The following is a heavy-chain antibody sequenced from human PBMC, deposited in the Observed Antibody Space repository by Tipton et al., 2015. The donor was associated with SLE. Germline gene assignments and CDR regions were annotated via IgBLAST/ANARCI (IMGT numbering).Heavy chain of an antibody. V-gene: IGHV1-18*04. CDR3: ARAPDSMIVVVRDAFDI. CDR1: GYTFSNYG. CDR2: ISGANGYT. J-gene: IGHJ3*02. Sequence: QLVQSGAEVKKPGASVKVSCKASGYTFSNYGISWVRQVPGQGLEWMGWISGANGYTNFAQRFQGRVTMTTDTSTSTAYMELTSLRSDDTAVYYCARAPDSMIVVVRDAFDIWGQGTIVTVSS. D-gene: IGHD3-22*01.